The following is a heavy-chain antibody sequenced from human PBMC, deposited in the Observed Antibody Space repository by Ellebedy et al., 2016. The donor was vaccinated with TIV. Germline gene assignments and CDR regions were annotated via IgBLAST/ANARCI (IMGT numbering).Heavy chain of an antibody. Sequence: ASVKVSXKASGYTFTSYYMHWVRQAPGQGLEWMGIINPSGGSTSYAQKFQGRVTMTRDTSISTAYMELSRLRSDDTAVYYCARGPAAMKGMDVWGQGTTVTVSS. D-gene: IGHD2-2*01. CDR1: GYTFTSYY. V-gene: IGHV1-46*01. J-gene: IGHJ6*02. CDR2: INPSGGST. CDR3: ARGPAAMKGMDV.